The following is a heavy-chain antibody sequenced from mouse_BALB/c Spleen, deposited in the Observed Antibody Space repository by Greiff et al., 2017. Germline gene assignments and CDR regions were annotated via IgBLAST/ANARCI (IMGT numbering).Heavy chain of an antibody. CDR1: GYTFTSYY. CDR2: INPSNGGT. D-gene: IGHD1-1*01. Sequence: VQLQQSGAELVKPGASVKLSCKASGYTFTSYYMYWVKQRPGQGLEWIGEINPSNGGTNFNEKFKSKATLTVDKSSSTAYMQLSSLTSEDSAVYCCTRTYGGTIAWFAYWGQGTLVTVSA. J-gene: IGHJ3*01. CDR3: TRTYGGTIAWFAY. V-gene: IGHV1S81*02.